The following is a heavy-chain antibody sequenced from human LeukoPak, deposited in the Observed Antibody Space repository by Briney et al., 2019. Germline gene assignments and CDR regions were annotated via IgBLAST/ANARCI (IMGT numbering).Heavy chain of an antibody. CDR3: VRVNDCSSTSCYTGDYYYYMDV. V-gene: IGHV4-30-4*08. CDR1: GGSISSGDYY. J-gene: IGHJ6*03. D-gene: IGHD2-2*02. Sequence: SETLSLTCTVSGGSISSGDYYWSWIRQPPGKGLEWIGYIYYSGSTYYNPSLKSRVTISVDTSKNQFSLKLSSVTAADTAVYYCVRVNDCSSTSCYTGDYYYYMDVWGKGTTVTVSS. CDR2: IYYSGST.